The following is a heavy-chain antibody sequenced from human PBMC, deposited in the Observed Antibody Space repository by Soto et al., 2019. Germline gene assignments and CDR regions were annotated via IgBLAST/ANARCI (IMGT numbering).Heavy chain of an antibody. V-gene: IGHV3-30-3*01. CDR3: ARGVVPAAYYYYGMYV. CDR2: ISYDGSNK. Sequence: GGSLRLSCAASGFTFSSYAMHWVRQAPGKGLEWVAVISYDGSNKYYADSVKGRFTISRDNSKNTLYLQMNSLRAEDTAVYYCARGVVPAAYYYYGMYVWGQGTTVTVSS. J-gene: IGHJ6*02. CDR1: GFTFSSYA. D-gene: IGHD2-2*01.